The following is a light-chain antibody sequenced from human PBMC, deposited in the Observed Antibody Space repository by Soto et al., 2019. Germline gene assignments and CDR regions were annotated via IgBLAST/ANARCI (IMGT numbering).Light chain of an antibody. CDR1: QSVSSSY. V-gene: IGKV3-20*01. J-gene: IGKJ1*01. CDR2: GAS. Sequence: EIVLTQSPGTLSLSPGERATLSCRASQSVSSSYLAWYQQKPGQAPRLLIYGASSRATGIPDRFSGSGSGTDFTLTISRLEPDDFAVYYCQQYGSSRTFGQCTKVEIK. CDR3: QQYGSSRT.